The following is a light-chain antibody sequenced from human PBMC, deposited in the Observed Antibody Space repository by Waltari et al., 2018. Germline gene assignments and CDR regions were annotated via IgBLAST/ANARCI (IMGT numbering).Light chain of an antibody. CDR1: SSDVGSYNL. V-gene: IGLV2-23*02. Sequence: QSALTQPASVSGSPGQSITISCTGTSSDVGSYNLVSWYQQHPGKAPKVMIYEVSQRPSGVSNRFSSSKSSNTASLTISGLQAEDEADYYCCSYAGSYTWVFGGGTKLTVL. J-gene: IGLJ3*02. CDR3: CSYAGSYTWV. CDR2: EVS.